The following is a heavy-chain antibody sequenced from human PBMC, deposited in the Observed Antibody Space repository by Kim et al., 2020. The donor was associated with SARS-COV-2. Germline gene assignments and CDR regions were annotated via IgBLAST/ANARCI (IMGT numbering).Heavy chain of an antibody. CDR3: AHSSRYGSSWPFDY. V-gene: IGHV2-5*02. CDR2: IYWDDDK. CDR1: GFTLTTSGVG. Sequence: SGPTLVNPTQTLTLTCTFSGFTLTTSGVGVGWIRQPPGKALEWLALIYWDDDKRYSPSLKSRVTITKDTSKNQVVLAMTNMDPVDTATYYCAHSSRYGSSWPFDYWGQGTLVTVSA. D-gene: IGHD6-13*01. J-gene: IGHJ4*02.